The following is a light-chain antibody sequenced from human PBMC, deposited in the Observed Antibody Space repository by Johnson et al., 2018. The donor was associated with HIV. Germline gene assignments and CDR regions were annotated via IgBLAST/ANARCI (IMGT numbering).Light chain of an antibody. CDR3: GTWDSSLSAEV. CDR1: SSNIGNNY. CDR2: ENN. J-gene: IGLJ1*01. Sequence: SVLTQPPSVSAAPGQKVTISCSGSSSNIGNNYVSWYQQLTGTAPKLLIYENNKRPSGIPDRFSGSKSGTSATLGITGLQTGDEADYYCGTWDSSLSAEVFGTGTKVTVL. V-gene: IGLV1-51*02.